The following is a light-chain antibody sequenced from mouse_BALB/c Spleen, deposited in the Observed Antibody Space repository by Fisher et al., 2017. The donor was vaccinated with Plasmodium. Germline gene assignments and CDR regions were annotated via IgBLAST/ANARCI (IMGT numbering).Light chain of an antibody. CDR3: WQGTNFPRT. Sequence: DIVMTQTTPTLSVTIGQPASISCKSSQTLLDSDGTTYLNWLLQRPGQSPKRLIYLVSKLDSGVPDRFTGSGSGTDFTLKISRVEAEDLGVYYCWQGTNFPRTFGGGTKLEIK. CDR1: QTLLDSDGTTY. V-gene: IGKV1-135*01. J-gene: IGKJ1*01. CDR2: LVS.